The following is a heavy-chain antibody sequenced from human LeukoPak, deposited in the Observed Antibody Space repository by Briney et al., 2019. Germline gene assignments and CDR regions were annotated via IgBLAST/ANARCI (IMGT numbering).Heavy chain of an antibody. J-gene: IGHJ5*02. D-gene: IGHD2-15*01. CDR1: GYTFTGYY. CDR2: INPNSGGT. Sequence: ASVKVSCKASGYTFTGYYMHWVRQAPGQGLEWMGWINPNSGGTNYAQKFRGRVTMTRDTSISTAYMELSRLRSDDTAVYYCARGVYGYFNWFDPGGQGTLVTVSS. V-gene: IGHV1-2*02. CDR3: ARGVYGYFNWFDP.